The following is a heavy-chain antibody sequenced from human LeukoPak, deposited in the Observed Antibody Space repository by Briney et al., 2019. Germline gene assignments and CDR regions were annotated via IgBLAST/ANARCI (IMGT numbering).Heavy chain of an antibody. D-gene: IGHD3-16*01. V-gene: IGHV3-21*01. CDR3: ARVGGEYVVSDY. CDR2: ISTRSDYI. Sequence: GGSLRLSCAGSGFTFRYYSMTWVRQAPGKGLEWVSSISTRSDYIHYADSVKGRFTISRDNANNSVYLQMNSLTAEDTAVYYCARVGGEYVVSDYWGQGTLVAVSS. CDR1: GFTFRYYS. J-gene: IGHJ4*02.